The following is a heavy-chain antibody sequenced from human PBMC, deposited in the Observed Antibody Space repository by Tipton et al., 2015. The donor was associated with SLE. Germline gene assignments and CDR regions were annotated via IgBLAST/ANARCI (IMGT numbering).Heavy chain of an antibody. CDR1: GYSLSSGYY. J-gene: IGHJ4*02. V-gene: IGHV4-38-2*01. Sequence: TLSLTCAVSGYSLSSGYYWGWIRQPPGKGLEWIGSIYHSGSTYYNPSLKSRVTISVDTSKNQFSLKLSSVTAADTAVYYCARVDGYSGYDWGAIDYWGQGTLVTVSS. CDR3: ARVDGYSGYDWGAIDY. CDR2: IYHSGST. D-gene: IGHD5-12*01.